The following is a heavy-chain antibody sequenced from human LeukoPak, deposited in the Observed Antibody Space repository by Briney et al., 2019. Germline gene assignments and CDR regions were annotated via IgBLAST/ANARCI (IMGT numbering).Heavy chain of an antibody. V-gene: IGHV4-34*01. D-gene: IGHD6-13*01. J-gene: IGHJ6*03. Sequence: SETLSLTCAVYGGSFSGFYWSWIRQPPGKGLEWIGEINHSGSTNYNPSLKSRVTISVATSKNQFSLKLCSVTAADTAVYYCASLRVGSSFGYQYYIDVWGKGTTVTVSS. CDR2: INHSGST. CDR3: ASLRVGSSFGYQYYIDV. CDR1: GGSFSGFY.